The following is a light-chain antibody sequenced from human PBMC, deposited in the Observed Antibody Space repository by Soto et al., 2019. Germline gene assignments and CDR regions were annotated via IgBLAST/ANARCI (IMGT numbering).Light chain of an antibody. V-gene: IGKV3-20*01. CDR1: QSISSSY. J-gene: IGKJ2*01. Sequence: EIVLTQSPGTLSLSPGERATLSCRASQSISSSYLAWYQQKPGQAPRLLIYGTFNRATGIPERFSGSGSGTDFHLTICRLEPEDVAVYFCQQYGCSPYTFGQGTKLQI. CDR2: GTF. CDR3: QQYGCSPYT.